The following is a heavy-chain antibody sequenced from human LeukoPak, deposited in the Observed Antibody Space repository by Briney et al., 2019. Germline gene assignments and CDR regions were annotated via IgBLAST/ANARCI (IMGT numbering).Heavy chain of an antibody. J-gene: IGHJ4*02. Sequence: GGSLRLSCAASGFTFSSYGMHWVRQAPGKGLEWVAFIRYDGSNKYYADSVKGRFTISRDSSKNTLYLQMNSLRAEDTAVYYCAKDGTYDYVWGSYRPSDYWGQGTLVTVSS. CDR3: AKDGTYDYVWGSYRPSDY. CDR2: IRYDGSNK. CDR1: GFTFSSYG. V-gene: IGHV3-30*02. D-gene: IGHD3-16*02.